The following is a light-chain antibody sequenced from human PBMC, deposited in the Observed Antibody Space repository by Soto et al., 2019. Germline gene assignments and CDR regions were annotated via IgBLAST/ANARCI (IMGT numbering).Light chain of an antibody. Sequence: QSALTQPASVSGSPGQSITISCTGTSSDVGAYVFVSWYQQHPGKAPKLMIYDIINRPSGVSNRFSGSKSGNTASLTISGLQAEAEADYYCVSFTTSRSYVFGTGTKVTVL. CDR1: SSDVGAYVF. V-gene: IGLV2-14*03. CDR3: VSFTTSRSYV. J-gene: IGLJ1*01. CDR2: DII.